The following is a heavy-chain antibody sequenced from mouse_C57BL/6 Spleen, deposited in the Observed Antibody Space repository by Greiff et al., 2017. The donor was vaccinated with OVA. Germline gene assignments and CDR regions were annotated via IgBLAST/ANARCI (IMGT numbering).Heavy chain of an antibody. CDR1: GYTFTSYW. Sequence: QVQLQQPGAELVKPGASVKLSCKASGYTFTSYWRHWVKQRPGRGLAGIGRIDPNSGGTKYNEKFKSKATLTVAKPSSTAYMQRSSLTSEDSAVYYCAKYYGSSYPWFAYWGQGTLVTVSA. V-gene: IGHV1-72*01. J-gene: IGHJ3*01. D-gene: IGHD1-1*01. CDR2: IDPNSGGT. CDR3: AKYYGSSYPWFAY.